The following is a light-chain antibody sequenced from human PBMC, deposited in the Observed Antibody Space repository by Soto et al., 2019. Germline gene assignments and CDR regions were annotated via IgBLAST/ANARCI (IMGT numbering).Light chain of an antibody. J-gene: IGKJ5*01. CDR3: QQHGTSPIT. CDR1: QTASSSH. CDR2: DAS. V-gene: IGKV3-20*01. Sequence: VLTQSPGALSLSPGERATLSCRASQTASSSHLAWYQQNPGQAPRLLIYDASSRATGISDRFSGSGSGTDFTLTISRLEPEDFAVYYCQQHGTSPITFGQGTRLEIK.